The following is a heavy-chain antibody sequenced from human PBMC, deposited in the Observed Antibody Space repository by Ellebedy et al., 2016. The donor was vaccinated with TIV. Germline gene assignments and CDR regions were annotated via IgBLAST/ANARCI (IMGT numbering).Heavy chain of an antibody. V-gene: IGHV4-59*01. D-gene: IGHD1-1*01. CDR1: GGSMSGYY. CDR3: AKYMETPATGRHYMDV. CDR2: IYYSGNT. J-gene: IGHJ6*03. Sequence: GSLRLSCTVSGGSMSGYYWSWFRQPPGRGLECIGWIYYSGNTAYNPSLKSRLTISLDTSKNQFSLELASVTAADTAVYYCAKYMETPATGRHYMDVWGKGTTVTVSS.